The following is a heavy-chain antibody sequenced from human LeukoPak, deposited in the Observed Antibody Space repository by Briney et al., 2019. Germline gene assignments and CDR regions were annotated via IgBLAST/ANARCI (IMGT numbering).Heavy chain of an antibody. Sequence: SETLSLTCTVSGGSISSGSYYWSWIRQPAGKGLEWIGRIYTSGSTNYNPSLKSRVTIPVDTSKNQFSLKLSFVTAADTAVYYCARDLHGGNSGLGYWGQGTLVTVSS. CDR2: IYTSGST. CDR3: ARDLHGGNSGLGY. V-gene: IGHV4-61*02. D-gene: IGHD4-23*01. CDR1: GGSISSGSYY. J-gene: IGHJ1*01.